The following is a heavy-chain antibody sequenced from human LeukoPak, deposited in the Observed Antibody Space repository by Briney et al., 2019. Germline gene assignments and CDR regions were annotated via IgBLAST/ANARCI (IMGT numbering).Heavy chain of an antibody. D-gene: IGHD2-2*01. J-gene: IGHJ4*02. Sequence: GESLKISCKGSGYSFTTYWIGWVRQMPGKGLEWMGIIYPGDSDIRYSPSFQGQVTMSVDKSISTAYLQWTSLKASDTAMYYCARRQGCSSTSCPPDYWGQGTLVSVSP. CDR3: ARRQGCSSTSCPPDY. V-gene: IGHV5-51*01. CDR2: IYPGDSDI. CDR1: GYSFTTYW.